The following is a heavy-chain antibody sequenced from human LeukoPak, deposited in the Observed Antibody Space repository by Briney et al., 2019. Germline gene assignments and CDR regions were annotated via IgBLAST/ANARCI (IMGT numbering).Heavy chain of an antibody. Sequence: ASVKVSCKASGYTFTSYAMHWVRQAPGQRLEWMGWINTGNGNTKYSQKFQGRVTITKDTSASTTYMELSSLRSEDTAVYYCARGRAVGATTIWFDPWGQGTLVTVPS. D-gene: IGHD1-26*01. J-gene: IGHJ5*02. CDR3: ARGRAVGATTIWFDP. V-gene: IGHV1-3*04. CDR2: INTGNGNT. CDR1: GYTFTSYA.